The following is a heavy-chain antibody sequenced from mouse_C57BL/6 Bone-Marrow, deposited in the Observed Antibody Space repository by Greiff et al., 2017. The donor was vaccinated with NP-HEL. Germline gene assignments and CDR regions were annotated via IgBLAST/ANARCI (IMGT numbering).Heavy chain of an antibody. CDR2: INPSSGYT. CDR3: ASPTVVYFDY. D-gene: IGHD1-1*01. V-gene: IGHV1-4*01. Sequence: QVQLQQSGAELARPGASVKMSCKASGYTFTSYTMHWVNQRPGQGLEWIGYINPSSGYTKYNQKFKDKATLTADKSSSTAYMQLSSLTSEDSAVYYCASPTVVYFDYWGKGTTLTVSS. J-gene: IGHJ2*01. CDR1: GYTFTSYT.